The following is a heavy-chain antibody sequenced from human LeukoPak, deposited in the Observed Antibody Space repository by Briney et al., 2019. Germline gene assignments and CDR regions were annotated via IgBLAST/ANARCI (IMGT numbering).Heavy chain of an antibody. J-gene: IGHJ5*02. CDR1: GGSISDYY. V-gene: IGHV4-59*01. CDR2: IYYSGSA. Sequence: PSETLSLTCTVSGGSISDYYWSWIRQPPGKGLEWIGYIYYSGSANYDPSLKSRVTISVDTSKNQFSLNLTSVTAADTAVYYCAGSRGWLDPWGQGTLVTVSS. D-gene: IGHD3-10*01. CDR3: AGSRGWLDP.